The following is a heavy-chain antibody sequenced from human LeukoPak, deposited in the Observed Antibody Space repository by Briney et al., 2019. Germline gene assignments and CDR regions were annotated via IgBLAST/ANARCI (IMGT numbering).Heavy chain of an antibody. J-gene: IGHJ4*02. CDR3: ASTGGGFHFDY. CDR1: GFTLSRYV. Sequence: PGGSLRLSCTASGFTLSRYVMSWVRQAPGKGLEWVSAISGSGGSTYYADSVKGRFTISRDNSKNTLYLQMNSLRAEEMAIYYCASTGGGFHFDYWGQGTLVTVSS. CDR2: ISGSGGST. V-gene: IGHV3-23*01. D-gene: IGHD2-8*02.